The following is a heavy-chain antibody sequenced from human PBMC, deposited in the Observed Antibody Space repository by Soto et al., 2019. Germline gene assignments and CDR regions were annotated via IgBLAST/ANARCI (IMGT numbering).Heavy chain of an antibody. J-gene: IGHJ6*02. CDR2: IYHAGSV. CDR1: GYSIGSGYY. CDR3: ARTFDYYGMDV. Sequence: SETLSLTCAVSGYSIGSGYYWAWIRQSPGKGLEWIGSIYHAGSVYYNPSLNGRVALSMDTSKNHFSLKLTSVTAADTAVYYCARTFDYYGMDVWGQGTKVTVYS. V-gene: IGHV4-38-2*01.